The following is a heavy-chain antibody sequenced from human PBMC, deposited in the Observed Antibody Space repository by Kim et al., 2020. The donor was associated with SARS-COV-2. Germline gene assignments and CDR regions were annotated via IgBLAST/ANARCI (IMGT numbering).Heavy chain of an antibody. J-gene: IGHJ2*01. CDR1: RFAVSNSA. CDR3: AKHLQVTTATFYWFFGL. D-gene: IGHD2-21*02. Sequence: GWSLRLSCAASRFAVSNSAMSWVRQAPGKGLEWVSGIFGSGSGKYYADSVKGRFSISRDNSKNILYRQMDNLRAEHTAIYYCAKHLQVTTATFYWFFGLWGRGTLVTVSS. V-gene: IGHV3-23*01. CDR2: IFGSGSGK.